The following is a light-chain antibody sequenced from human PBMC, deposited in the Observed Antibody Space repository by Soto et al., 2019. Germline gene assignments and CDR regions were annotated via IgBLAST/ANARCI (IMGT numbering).Light chain of an antibody. CDR1: SSNIGNNY. Sequence: QSVLTQPPSVSAAPGQKVTISCSGSSSNIGNNYVSWYQQLPGTAPKLLIYENNKRPSGIPDRFSGSKSGTSATLGITGLQTGDEADYYCGTWDSSLSAWGFGGGTQLTVL. J-gene: IGLJ3*02. CDR3: GTWDSSLSAWG. CDR2: ENN. V-gene: IGLV1-51*02.